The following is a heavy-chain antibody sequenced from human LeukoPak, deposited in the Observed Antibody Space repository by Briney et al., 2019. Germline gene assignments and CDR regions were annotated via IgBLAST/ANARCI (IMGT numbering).Heavy chain of an antibody. J-gene: IGHJ4*02. V-gene: IGHV1-2*02. CDR3: ARDPPSLINLDY. Sequence: ASVKVSCKASGYTFTSYDINWVRQATGQGLEWMGLIHPQSGGTNYAPKFQGRVTMTIDTSINTAYMELISLTSDDTALYYCARDPPSLINLDYWGQGIQVTVSS. CDR1: GYTFTSYD. CDR2: IHPQSGGT.